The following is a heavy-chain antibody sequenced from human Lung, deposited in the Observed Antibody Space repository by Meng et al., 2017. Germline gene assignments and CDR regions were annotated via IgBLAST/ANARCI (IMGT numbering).Heavy chain of an antibody. D-gene: IGHD4-11*01. CDR2: INHSGSP. CDR1: GGSFSDYY. J-gene: IGHJ4*02. V-gene: IGHV4-34*01. CDR3: ARGPTTMAHDFDY. Sequence: QVQLPQGGAGLLKPSGTLSLTCVVSGGSFSDYYWSWTRQPPGKGLEWIGEINHSGSPNYNPSLESRATISVDTSQNNLSLKLSSVTAADSAVYYCARGPTTMAHDFDYWGQGTLVTVSS.